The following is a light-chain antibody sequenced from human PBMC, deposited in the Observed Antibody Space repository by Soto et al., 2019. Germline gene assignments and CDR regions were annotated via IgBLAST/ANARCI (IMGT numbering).Light chain of an antibody. J-gene: IGLJ1*01. V-gene: IGLV2-8*01. CDR3: SSYAGFNNYV. Sequence: QSALTQPPSASGSPGQSVTISCTGTGGDVGGYNYVSWYQQHPGKVPRLIIYDVNKRPSGVPDRFSGSMSDNTASLSVSGLQAEDEADYYCSSYAGFNNYVFGTGTTLTVL. CDR1: GGDVGGYNY. CDR2: DVN.